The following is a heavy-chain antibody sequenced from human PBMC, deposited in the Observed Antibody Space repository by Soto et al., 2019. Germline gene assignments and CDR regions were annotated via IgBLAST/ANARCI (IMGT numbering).Heavy chain of an antibody. J-gene: IGHJ6*03. CDR1: GFTFGSYA. V-gene: IGHV3-23*01. Sequence: EVQLLESGGGLVQPGGSLRLSCAASGFTFGSYAMSWVRQAPGKGPEWVAILGGNGFTTYYADSVKGRFTISGDKSKSTLFLQMNSLRADDTGVYYCVKALRHSLNFFYYMDVWGRGTSVTVSS. CDR3: VKALRHSLNFFYYMDV. D-gene: IGHD5-18*01. CDR2: LGGNGFTT.